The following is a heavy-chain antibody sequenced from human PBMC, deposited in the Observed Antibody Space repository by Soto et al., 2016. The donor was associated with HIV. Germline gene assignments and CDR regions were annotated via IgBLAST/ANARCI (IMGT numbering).Heavy chain of an antibody. CDR3: TTRFPPDVGLTS. CDR1: GFSFSVAW. CDR2: IKSIGDGGAI. J-gene: IGHJ4*02. D-gene: IGHD2-21*02. Sequence: EVQLVESGGGLVKPGESLRLSCAASGFSFSVAWMSWVRQAPGKGLEWIGRIKSIGDGGAIDYAGFVKGRFTISRDDSKNXLYVDINTLRVEDAGVYYCTTRFPPDVGLTSWGQGTLVHRLL. V-gene: IGHV3-15*01.